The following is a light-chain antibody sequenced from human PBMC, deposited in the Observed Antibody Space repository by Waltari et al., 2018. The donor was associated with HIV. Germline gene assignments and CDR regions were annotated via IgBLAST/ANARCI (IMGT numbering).Light chain of an antibody. CDR2: RNI. J-gene: IGLJ3*02. Sequence: QSVLTQPPSTSGTPGQTVTIPCSGTRSDIGTNYVYWYQQVPGTAPKLLIYRNIQRPSGVPARFSGSKSGTSASLAISGLRSEDEAHYHCASWDDSLGGRWVFGGGTKLTVL. CDR1: RSDIGTNY. V-gene: IGLV1-47*01. CDR3: ASWDDSLGGRWV.